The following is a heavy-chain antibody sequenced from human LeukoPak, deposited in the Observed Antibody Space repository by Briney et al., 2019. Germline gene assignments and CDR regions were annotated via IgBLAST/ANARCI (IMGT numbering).Heavy chain of an antibody. D-gene: IGHD4-17*01. Sequence: PGGSLRLSCAASGFSFSSYAKSWVRQAPGKGLEWVSAISGSDGSTYYADSVKGRYTISRDNSKSTLYLQMNSLRAEDTAVYYCARDLYGDYSFDYWGQGTLVTVSS. CDR1: GFSFSSYA. J-gene: IGHJ4*02. V-gene: IGHV3-23*01. CDR2: ISGSDGST. CDR3: ARDLYGDYSFDY.